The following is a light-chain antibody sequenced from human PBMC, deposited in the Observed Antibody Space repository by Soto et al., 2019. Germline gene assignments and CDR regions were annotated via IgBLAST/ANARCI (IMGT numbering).Light chain of an antibody. CDR3: QQFGSSSYT. CDR1: QGASSRY. CDR2: GAT. V-gene: IGKV3-20*01. J-gene: IGKJ2*01. Sequence: EIVLTQSPGPLSLSAGELATFSSRARQGASSRYLAWYQRKSGQSPSLLVSGATSRASGSPDRFSGSGSGTDFTLTISGLEPEDFAVYYCQQFGSSSYTFGQGTKLEIK.